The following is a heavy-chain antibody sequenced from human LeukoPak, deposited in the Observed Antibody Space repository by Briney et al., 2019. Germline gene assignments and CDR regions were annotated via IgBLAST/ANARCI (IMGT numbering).Heavy chain of an antibody. J-gene: IGHJ5*02. CDR1: GFTVSSIH. Sequence: GGSLRLSCAASGFTVSSIHMVWVRQAPGEGLEWVSVTYTGGNSYYADSVKGRFIISRDISKNTLYLQMNSLRAEDSALYYCARDLDTSGYYSYFDPWGQGTLVTVSS. CDR2: TYTGGNS. CDR3: ARDLDTSGYYSYFDP. V-gene: IGHV3-53*01. D-gene: IGHD3-22*01.